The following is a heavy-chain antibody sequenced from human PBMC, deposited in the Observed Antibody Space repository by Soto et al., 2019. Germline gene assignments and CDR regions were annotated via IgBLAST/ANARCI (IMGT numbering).Heavy chain of an antibody. CDR2: IYLGGSI. V-gene: IGHV4-59*01. CDR1: GASISSYY. Sequence: SETLSLTCSVSGASISSYYYTWIRQTPGKGLEWIGYIYLGGSINYNPSLKSRVIISVDTSKNQFSVTLSSVTAADTAVYYCARGGGSPYHNHELDFWGQGTLVT. J-gene: IGHJ4*02. D-gene: IGHD3-10*01. CDR3: ARGGGSPYHNHELDF.